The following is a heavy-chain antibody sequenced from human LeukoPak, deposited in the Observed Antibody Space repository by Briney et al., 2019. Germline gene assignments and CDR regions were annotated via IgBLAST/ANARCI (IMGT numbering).Heavy chain of an antibody. J-gene: IGHJ4*02. D-gene: IGHD6-13*01. CDR1: GFTFSSYW. CDR3: ASAGYSSSWYFDY. V-gene: IGHV3-7*03. CDR2: IKQDGSEK. Sequence: GESLRLSCAASGFTFSSYWMSWVRQAPGKGLEWVANIKQDGSEKYYVDSVKGRFTISRDNAKNSLYLQMNSLRAEDTAVYYCASAGYSSSWYFDYWGQGTLVTVSS.